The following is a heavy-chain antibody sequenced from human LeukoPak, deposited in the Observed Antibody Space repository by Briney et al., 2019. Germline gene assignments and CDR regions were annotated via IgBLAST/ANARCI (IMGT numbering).Heavy chain of an antibody. J-gene: IGHJ4*02. CDR3: ARDLSYGDYALSDY. Sequence: GGSLRLSCAASGFTFDDYGMSWVRQAPGKGLEWVSGINWNGGSTGYADSVKGRFTISRDNAKDSLYLQMNSLRADDTAVYYCARDLSYGDYALSDYWGQGTLVTVSS. V-gene: IGHV3-20*04. CDR1: GFTFDDYG. CDR2: INWNGGST. D-gene: IGHD4-17*01.